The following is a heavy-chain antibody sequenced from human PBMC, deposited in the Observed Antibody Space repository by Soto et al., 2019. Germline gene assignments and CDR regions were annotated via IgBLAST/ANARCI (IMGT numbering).Heavy chain of an antibody. D-gene: IGHD3-10*01. CDR1: GFTFSSYA. J-gene: IGHJ3*02. CDR2: ISGSGGST. CDR3: AKAEYYYLGAGDAFDI. Sequence: GGSLRLSCAASGFTFSSYAMSWVRQAPGKGLEWVSAISGSGGSTYYADSVKGRFTISRDNSKNTLYLQMNSLRAEDTAVYYFAKAEYYYLGAGDAFDIWGQGTMVTVSS. V-gene: IGHV3-23*01.